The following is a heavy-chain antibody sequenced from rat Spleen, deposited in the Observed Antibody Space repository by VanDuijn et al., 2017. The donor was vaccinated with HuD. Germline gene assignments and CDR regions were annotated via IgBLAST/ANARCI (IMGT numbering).Heavy chain of an antibody. CDR3: TRGYVMDA. CDR1: GFTFNNYD. J-gene: IGHJ4*01. V-gene: IGHV5S13*01. Sequence: EVQLVESGGGLVQPGRSLQLSCAASGFTFNNYDMAWVRQTPTKGLEWVASISPSGGGTYYRDFAKGRFTISRDNAKNTQYLQMDSLRSEDTATYYCTRGYVMDAWGQGASVTVSS. CDR2: ISPSGGGT.